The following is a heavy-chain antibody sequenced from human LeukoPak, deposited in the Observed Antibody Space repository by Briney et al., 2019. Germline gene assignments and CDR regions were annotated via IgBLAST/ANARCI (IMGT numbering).Heavy chain of an antibody. D-gene: IGHD1-26*01. CDR1: GRSISSYY. CDR2: IYYSGST. V-gene: IGHV4-59*01. J-gene: IGHJ4*02. CDR3: AGGPRGGYKHGEWDY. Sequence: SATLSIPCTDPGRSISSYYWSWIRKPPGKRLDRIGYIYYSGSTNYNSSLKSRVTISVSTSKKQFSLKLSSVTAADTAVYYCAGGPRGGYKHGEWDYWGQGTLVSVSS.